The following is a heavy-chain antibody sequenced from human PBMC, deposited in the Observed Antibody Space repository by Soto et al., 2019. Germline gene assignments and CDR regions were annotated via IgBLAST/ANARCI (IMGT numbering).Heavy chain of an antibody. D-gene: IGHD3-22*01. Sequence: GSLRLSCAASGFTFSSYAMSWVRQAPGKGLEWVSASSGSGGSTYYADSVKGRFTISRDNSKNTLYLQMNSLRAEDTAVYYCAKEDLYDSSGYYYHYFDYWGQGTLVTVSS. J-gene: IGHJ4*02. CDR2: SSGSGGST. V-gene: IGHV3-23*01. CDR3: AKEDLYDSSGYYYHYFDY. CDR1: GFTFSSYA.